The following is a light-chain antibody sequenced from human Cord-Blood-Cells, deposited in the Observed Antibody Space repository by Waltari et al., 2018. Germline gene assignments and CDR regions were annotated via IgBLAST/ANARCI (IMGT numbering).Light chain of an antibody. CDR3: QQYYSTPPT. CDR2: WAS. CDR1: QSVLYSSNNKNY. V-gene: IGKV4-1*01. J-gene: IGKJ1*01. Sequence: DIVMTQSPDSLAVSMGERATINCKSSQSVLYSSNNKNYFAWYQQKPGQPPKLLICWASTRASGVPDRYSGSGSGTDFSLTISSLQAEDVAVYYCQQYYSTPPTFGQGTKVEIK.